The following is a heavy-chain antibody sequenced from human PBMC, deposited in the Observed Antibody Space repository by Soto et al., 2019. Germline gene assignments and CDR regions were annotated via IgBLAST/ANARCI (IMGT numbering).Heavy chain of an antibody. J-gene: IGHJ6*02. CDR2: TYYRSKWYN. Sequence: SQTLSLTCAISGDSVSSNSAAWNWIRQSPSRGLEWLGRTYYRSKWYNDYAVSVKSRITINPDTSKNQFSLQLNSVTPEDTAVYYCARGGYSSSWYSSYYYYGMDVWGQGITVTVSS. CDR1: GDSVSSNSAA. D-gene: IGHD6-13*01. CDR3: ARGGYSSSWYSSYYYYGMDV. V-gene: IGHV6-1*01.